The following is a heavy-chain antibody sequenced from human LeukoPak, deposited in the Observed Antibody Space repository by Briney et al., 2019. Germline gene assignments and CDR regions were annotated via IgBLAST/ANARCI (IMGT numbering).Heavy chain of an antibody. Sequence: ASVKVSCKASGYTFTSYYMHWVRQAPGQGLEWMGIINPSGGSTSYAQKFQGRVTMTRDTSTSTVYMELSSLRSEDTAVYYCARGDPVRGAAADLFDYWGQGTLVTVSS. CDR1: GYTFTSYY. V-gene: IGHV1-46*01. J-gene: IGHJ4*02. CDR2: INPSGGST. D-gene: IGHD6-13*01. CDR3: ARGDPVRGAAADLFDY.